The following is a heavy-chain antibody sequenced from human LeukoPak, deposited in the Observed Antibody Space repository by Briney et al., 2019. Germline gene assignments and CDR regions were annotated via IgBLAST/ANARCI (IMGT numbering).Heavy chain of an antibody. Sequence: PSETLSLTCAVSGYSISSSNWWGWIRQPPGKGLEWIGYIYYSGSTNYSPSLKSRVTMSVDTSKNQFSLKLSSVTALDTAVYYCAATNNHHFWSGFTPSFDYWGQGTLVTVSS. J-gene: IGHJ4*02. CDR1: GYSISSSNW. V-gene: IGHV4-28*06. CDR2: IYYSGST. D-gene: IGHD3-3*02. CDR3: AATNNHHFWSGFTPSFDY.